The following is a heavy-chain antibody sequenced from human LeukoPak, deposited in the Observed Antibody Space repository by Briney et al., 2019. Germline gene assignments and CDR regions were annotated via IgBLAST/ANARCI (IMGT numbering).Heavy chain of an antibody. D-gene: IGHD6-13*01. J-gene: IGHJ5*02. V-gene: IGHV1-2*02. CDR3: ARVRIAAAAFDP. CDR2: INGNTGGT. CDR1: GYTFTAYY. Sequence: ASVKVSCKASGYTFTAYYMHWVRQAPGQRLEWMGWINGNTGGTNYAQKFQGRVTMTRDTSISTAYMELSRLRSDDAAVYYCARVRIAAAAFDPWGQGTLVTVSS.